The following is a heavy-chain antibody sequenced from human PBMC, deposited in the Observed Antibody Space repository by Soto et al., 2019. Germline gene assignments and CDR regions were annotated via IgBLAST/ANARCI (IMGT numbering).Heavy chain of an antibody. CDR3: ARRAETNGWNGFGADKYYFDF. Sequence: ASVKVSCKASGYTFTSYDIYWVRQATGQGLEWMGWLNPNTGDSGYAQKFQGRITVTSDTSINTVHMELSSLRSEDTAVYYCARRAETNGWNGFGADKYYFDFWGQGTLVTVSS. V-gene: IGHV1-8*01. J-gene: IGHJ4*02. CDR2: LNPNTGDS. D-gene: IGHD3-3*01. CDR1: GYTFTSYD.